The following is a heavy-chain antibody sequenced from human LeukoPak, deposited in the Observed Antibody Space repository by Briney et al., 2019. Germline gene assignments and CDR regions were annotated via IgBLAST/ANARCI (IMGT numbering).Heavy chain of an antibody. CDR2: IYYSGST. J-gene: IGHJ4*02. CDR3: ARGRLWFGEPREFDY. V-gene: IGHV4-31*03. Sequence: SETLSLTCTVSGGSISSGGYYWSWIRQHPGKGLEWIGYIYYSGSTYYNPSLKSRVTISVDTSKNQFSLKLSSVTAADTAVYYCARGRLWFGEPREFDYWGQGTQVTVSS. D-gene: IGHD3-10*01. CDR1: GGSISSGGYY.